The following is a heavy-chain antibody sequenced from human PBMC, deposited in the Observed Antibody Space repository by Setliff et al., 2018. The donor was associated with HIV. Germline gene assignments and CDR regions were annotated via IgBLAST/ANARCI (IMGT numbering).Heavy chain of an antibody. V-gene: IGHV4-38-2*01. CDR3: ARFMRGIIIRDYYYGMDV. Sequence: SETLSLTCAVSGYSISNGYYWGWIRQPPGQGLEWIGNIYHSGNAYFHPSLKSRVTISVDTSKNQFSLNLTSVTAADTAVYYCARFMRGIIIRDYYYGMDVWGQGTTVTVSS. J-gene: IGHJ6*02. D-gene: IGHD3-10*01. CDR2: IYHSGNA. CDR1: GYSISNGYY.